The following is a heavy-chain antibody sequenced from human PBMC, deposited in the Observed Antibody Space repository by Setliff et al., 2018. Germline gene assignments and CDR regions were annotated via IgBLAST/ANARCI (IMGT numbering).Heavy chain of an antibody. CDR1: GFTFSRYA. D-gene: IGHD2-21*02. J-gene: IGHJ3*02. CDR2: ISSTGIPI. V-gene: IGHV3-64D*09. Sequence: GGSLRLSCSASGFTFSRYAMHWVRQAPRKGLGSVSAISSTGIPIYYADSVKARFTISRDDAQNTLYLQMSSLGTDDTAVYYCVKDPSVYGADSGSIWGQGTMVTV. CDR3: VKDPSVYGADSGSI.